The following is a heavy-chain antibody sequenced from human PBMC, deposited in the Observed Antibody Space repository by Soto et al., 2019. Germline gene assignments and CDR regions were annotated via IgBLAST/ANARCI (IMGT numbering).Heavy chain of an antibody. CDR3: ARTVLGPDFLADVFVDYYYYMDV. J-gene: IGHJ6*03. V-gene: IGHV4-59*08. D-gene: IGHD3-9*01. Sequence: PSETLSLACHVSGSSMSDYYWSWIRQSPGKGLEWFGYIYHTGTTNYNPSLKRRVTFSADSSRGQFSLRLNSVTAADTAVYYCARTVLGPDFLADVFVDYYYYMDVWGQGTTVTVSS. CDR1: GSSMSDYY. CDR2: IYHTGTT.